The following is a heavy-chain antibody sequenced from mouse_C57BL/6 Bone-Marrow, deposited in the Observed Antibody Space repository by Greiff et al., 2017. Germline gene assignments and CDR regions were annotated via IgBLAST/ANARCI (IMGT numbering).Heavy chain of an antibody. J-gene: IGHJ1*03. CDR3: ARDFYYYGTWYFDV. CDR2: IDPSDSET. CDR1: GYTFTSYW. V-gene: IGHV1-52*01. Sequence: QVQLQQPGAELVRPGSSVKLSCKASGYTFTSYWMHWVKQRPIQGLEWIGNIDPSDSETHYNQKFKDKATLTGDKSSSTAYMQLSSLTSEDSAVYYCARDFYYYGTWYFDVWGTGTTVTVSS. D-gene: IGHD1-1*01.